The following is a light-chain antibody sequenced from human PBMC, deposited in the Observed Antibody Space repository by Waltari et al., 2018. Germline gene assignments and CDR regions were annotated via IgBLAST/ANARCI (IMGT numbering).Light chain of an antibody. CDR3: QHYNSFSHIYT. CDR2: KAS. J-gene: IGKJ2*01. V-gene: IGKV1-5*03. CDR1: QTVSAW. Sequence: DIQMTQSPSTLSASVGDTVTITCRASQTVSAWLAWYQQKPGNAPKLLIYKASNLKSGVPSRFSGSGSGTEFTLTINSLQPDDFATYYCQHYNSFSHIYTFGQGTKLEI.